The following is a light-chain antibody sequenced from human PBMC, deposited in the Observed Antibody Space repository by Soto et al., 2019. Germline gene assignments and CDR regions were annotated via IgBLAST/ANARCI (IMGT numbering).Light chain of an antibody. CDR1: SGHSSYA. CDR2: LNSDGSH. Sequence: QSVLTQSPSASASLGASVKLTCTLSSGHSSYAIAWHQQQPEKGPRYLMKLNSDGSHSKGDRIPDRFSGSSSGAERYLTISSLQDEDEDDYYCQTWGNGIRVFGGGTKLTVL. CDR3: QTWGNGIRV. V-gene: IGLV4-69*01. J-gene: IGLJ3*02.